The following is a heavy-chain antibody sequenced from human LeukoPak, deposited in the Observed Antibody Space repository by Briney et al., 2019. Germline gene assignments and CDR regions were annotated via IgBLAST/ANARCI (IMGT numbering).Heavy chain of an antibody. V-gene: IGHV3-30*03. D-gene: IGHD2-2*01. Sequence: GRSLRLSCAASGFTFSSYGMHWVRQAPGKGLEWAAVISYDGSNKYYADSVKGRFTISRDNSKNTLYLQMNSLRAEDTAVYYCARDCSSTSCYRHYYYYYYGMDVWGQGTTVTVSS. CDR2: ISYDGSNK. J-gene: IGHJ6*02. CDR1: GFTFSSYG. CDR3: ARDCSSTSCYRHYYYYYYGMDV.